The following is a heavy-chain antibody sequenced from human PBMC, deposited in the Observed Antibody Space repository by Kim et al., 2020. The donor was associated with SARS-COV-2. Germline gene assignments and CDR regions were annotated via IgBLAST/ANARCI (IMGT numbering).Heavy chain of an antibody. CDR3: ARDRWSDY. Sequence: NGATTYPQKFQGRVTRPRDTSINTAYMELSRLGSDDTAVYYCARDRWSDYWGQGTLVTVSS. CDR2: NGAT. V-gene: IGHV1-2*02. J-gene: IGHJ4*02. D-gene: IGHD2-15*01.